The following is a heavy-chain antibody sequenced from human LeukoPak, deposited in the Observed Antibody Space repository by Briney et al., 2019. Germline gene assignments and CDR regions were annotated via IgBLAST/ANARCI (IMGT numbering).Heavy chain of an antibody. V-gene: IGHV4-39*01. CDR2: GST. Sequence: PSETLSLTCTVSGGSISSSGYYWGWIRQSPGKGLEWIGSGSTYYNPSLKSRVTISVDTSKNQFSLKLSSVTAADTAVYFCARLDWGSGGSGSFDSWGQGTLVTVSS. CDR1: GGSISSSGYY. CDR3: ARLDWGSGGSGSFDS. J-gene: IGHJ4*02. D-gene: IGHD7-27*01.